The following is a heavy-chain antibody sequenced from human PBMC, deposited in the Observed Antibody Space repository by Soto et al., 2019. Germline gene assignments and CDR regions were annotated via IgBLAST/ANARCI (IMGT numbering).Heavy chain of an antibody. V-gene: IGHV4-39*01. J-gene: IGHJ1*01. CDR3: ARHGSF. D-gene: IGHD3-16*02. CDR1: GVSISGTSYY. CDR2: IYYSGET. Sequence: QLQLQESGPGLVKPSETLSLTCTVSGVSISGTSYYWGWIRQTPAKGLEWIGTIYYSGETFYNPSLKSRVTTSIDPSKNHFSLNLTSVTAADTAIYYCARHGSFWGQGALVTVSS.